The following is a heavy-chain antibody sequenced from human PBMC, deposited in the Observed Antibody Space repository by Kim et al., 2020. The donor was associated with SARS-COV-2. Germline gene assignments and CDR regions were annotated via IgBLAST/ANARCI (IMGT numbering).Heavy chain of an antibody. CDR2: ISDFSTTT. Sequence: GGSLRLSCATSGFTFSPYSMNWVRQAPGKGLEWVSHISDFSTTTKYADSVKGRFTISRDNTKNSLYLQMNGLRAEDTAVYYCVRENYWAFDIWGQGTMVTVSS. J-gene: IGHJ3*02. V-gene: IGHV3-48*04. CDR3: VRENYWAFDI. D-gene: IGHD1-7*01. CDR1: GFTFSPYS.